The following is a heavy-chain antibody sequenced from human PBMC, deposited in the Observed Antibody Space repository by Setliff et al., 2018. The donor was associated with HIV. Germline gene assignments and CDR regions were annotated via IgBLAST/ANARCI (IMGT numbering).Heavy chain of an antibody. Sequence: ETLSLTCAVSGGSVSSSNWWSWVRQPPGKGLEWVSILYGTGGTYYADSVKGRFTISRDSSKSTLYLQMNSLRAEDTAVYYCASQGQNTFNIWGQGTMVTVSS. V-gene: IGHV3-53*01. CDR2: LYGTGGT. CDR1: GGSVSSSNW. CDR3: ASQGQNTFNI. J-gene: IGHJ3*02.